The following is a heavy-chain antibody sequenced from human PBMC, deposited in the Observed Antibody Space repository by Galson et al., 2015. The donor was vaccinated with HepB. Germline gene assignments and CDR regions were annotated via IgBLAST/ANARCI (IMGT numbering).Heavy chain of an antibody. J-gene: IGHJ4*02. CDR1: GFSVSINY. CDR3: ARAWGWAAYYFDY. D-gene: IGHD6-19*01. Sequence: SLRLSCAASGFSVSINYMSWVRQAPGKGLEWVSVIYSGGSTYYADSVKGRFIISRDNSKNTLYLQMNSLRAEDTAVYYCARAWGWAAYYFDYWGQGTLVTVSS. CDR2: IYSGGST. V-gene: IGHV3-66*01.